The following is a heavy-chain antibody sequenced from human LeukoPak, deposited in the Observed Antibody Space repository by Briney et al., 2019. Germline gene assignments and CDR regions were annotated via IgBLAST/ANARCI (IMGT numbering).Heavy chain of an antibody. Sequence: SETLSLTCTVSGDSFTSVTDYWAWIRQPPGKGLEWIASGDYSGGTYYNPSLESRVAISADMSKKQISLKLASVTGADTAVYYCATNIASYFDYWGQGTLVTVSS. D-gene: IGHD6-13*01. J-gene: IGHJ4*02. CDR2: GDYSGGT. V-gene: IGHV4-39*07. CDR1: GDSFTSVTDY. CDR3: ATNIASYFDY.